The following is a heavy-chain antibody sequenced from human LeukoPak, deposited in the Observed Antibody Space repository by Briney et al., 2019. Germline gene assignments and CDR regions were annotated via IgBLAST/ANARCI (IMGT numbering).Heavy chain of an antibody. CDR1: GYTFTSYD. Sequence: ASVKVSCKASGYTFTSYDINWVRQATGQGLEWMGWMNPNSGITGYAQKFQGRVTMTRNTSISTAYMELSSLRSEDTAVYYCARTPVAGTSRIDWFDPWGQGTLVTVSS. V-gene: IGHV1-8*01. CDR2: MNPNSGIT. CDR3: ARTPVAGTSRIDWFDP. J-gene: IGHJ5*02. D-gene: IGHD6-19*01.